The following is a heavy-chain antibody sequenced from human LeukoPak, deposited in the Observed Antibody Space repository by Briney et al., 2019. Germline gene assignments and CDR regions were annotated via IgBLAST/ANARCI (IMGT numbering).Heavy chain of an antibody. V-gene: IGHV4-31*03. J-gene: IGHJ5*02. CDR1: GGSISSGGHC. CDR2: IHTSGST. D-gene: IGHD2-8*01. CDR3: ARQEDCTNGVCYTGGWFDP. Sequence: SQTLCLTCTVSGGSISSGGHCWRWIRPHPGKCPGWIGYIHTSGSTNYNPSLKSRVTISVDTSKNQFSLKLSSVTAADTAVYYCARQEDCTNGVCYTGGWFDPWGQGTLVTVSS.